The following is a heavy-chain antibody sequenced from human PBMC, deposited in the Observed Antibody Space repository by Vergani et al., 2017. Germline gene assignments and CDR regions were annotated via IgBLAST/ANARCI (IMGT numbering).Heavy chain of an antibody. CDR1: GFTFSSYA. CDR3: ARATSDEAGHFDY. D-gene: IGHD1-26*01. Sequence: QVQLVESGGGVVQSGRSLRLSCAASGFTFSSYAMHWVRQAPGKGLEWVAVISYDGSNKYYADSVKGRFTISRDNSKNTLYLQMNSLRAEDTAVYYCARATSDEAGHFDYWGQGTLVTVSS. V-gene: IGHV3-30-3*01. J-gene: IGHJ4*02. CDR2: ISYDGSNK.